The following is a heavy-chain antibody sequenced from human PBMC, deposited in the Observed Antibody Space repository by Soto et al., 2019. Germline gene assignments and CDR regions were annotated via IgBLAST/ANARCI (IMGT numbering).Heavy chain of an antibody. V-gene: IGHV1-18*01. CDR1: GYTFTSYG. D-gene: IGHD1-1*01. J-gene: IGHJ5*02. CDR2: INGYNGNT. CDR3: ARDEENKWNDGGGFDP. Sequence: QVQLVQSGAEVKKPGASVKVSCTSSGYTFTSYGISWVRQAPGQGLEWMGWINGYNGNTNYAQKLQGRDNMTTGTAPSASYMELRSRRSDDAAVYYCARDEENKWNDGGGFDPWGQGTLVTFSS.